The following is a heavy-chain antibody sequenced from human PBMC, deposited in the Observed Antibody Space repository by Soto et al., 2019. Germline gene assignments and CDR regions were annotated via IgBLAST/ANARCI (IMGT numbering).Heavy chain of an antibody. CDR3: TRHPTLTEAFDI. D-gene: IGHD1-1*01. CDR2: IFPGDSDT. Sequence: GESLKISCKGSVYSFTNYWIGWVRQMPGKGLEWMGIIFPGDSDTRYSPSFQGQVTISADKSISTAYLQWSSLQASDTAMFYCTRHPTLTEAFDICGQGTMVTVSS. CDR1: VYSFTNYW. V-gene: IGHV5-51*01. J-gene: IGHJ3*02.